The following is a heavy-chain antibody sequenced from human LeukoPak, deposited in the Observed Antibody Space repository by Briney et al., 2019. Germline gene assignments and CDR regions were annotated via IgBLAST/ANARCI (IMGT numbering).Heavy chain of an antibody. D-gene: IGHD3-22*01. J-gene: IGHJ3*02. CDR2: IKQEGGEK. V-gene: IGHV3-7*01. CDR3: ARVLGGRRLGSSGYSRMGAFDI. Sequence: GGSRRLSCAAAGFTFSSYWMSWVRQAPGKGLEGVAHIKQEGGEKYYVDSVKGRFTISRDNAKNSLYLQMNSLRAEDTAVYYCARVLGGRRLGSSGYSRMGAFDIWGQGTMVTVSS. CDR1: GFTFSSYW.